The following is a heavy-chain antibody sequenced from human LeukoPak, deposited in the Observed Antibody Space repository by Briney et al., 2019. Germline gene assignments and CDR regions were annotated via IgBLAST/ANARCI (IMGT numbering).Heavy chain of an antibody. J-gene: IGHJ4*02. D-gene: IGHD3-16*01. Sequence: SVKVSCKASGGTFSSYAISWVRQAPGQGLEWMGRIIPIFGTASYAQKVQGRVTITPDESPSPPYMELSSPRSADTAVYYCARGSYDYVWGFPTLYYFYYWGQGTLVTVSS. CDR2: IIPIFGTA. V-gene: IGHV1-69*13. CDR3: ARGSYDYVWGFPTLYYFYY. CDR1: GGTFSSYA.